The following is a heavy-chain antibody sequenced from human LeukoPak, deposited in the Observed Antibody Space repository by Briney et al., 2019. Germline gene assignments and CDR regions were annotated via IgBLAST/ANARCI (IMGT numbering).Heavy chain of an antibody. CDR2: IKQNGKEK. CDR3: ARELRTFDY. V-gene: IGHV3-7*01. D-gene: IGHD3-16*01. J-gene: IGHJ4*02. Sequence: GGSLRLSCAASGFSFSSDWMTGVRQAPGKGQEWVAYIKQNGKEKNYVDSVEGRFTISRDNAKNSLYLQMNSLRAEDTAVYYCARELRTFDYWGQGTLVTVSS. CDR1: GFSFSSDW.